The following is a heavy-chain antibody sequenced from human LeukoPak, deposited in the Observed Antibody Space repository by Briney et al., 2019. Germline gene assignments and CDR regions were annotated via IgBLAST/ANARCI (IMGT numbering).Heavy chain of an antibody. CDR1: GFTFSSYW. J-gene: IGHJ3*02. CDR3: ARAMIVAHDAFDI. D-gene: IGHD3-22*01. Sequence: GGSLRLSCAASGFTFSSYWMSWVRQAPGKGLEWVANIKQDGSEKYYVDSVKGRFTISRDNAKNPLYLQMNSLRAEDTAVYYCARAMIVAHDAFDIWGQGTMVTVSS. CDR2: IKQDGSEK. V-gene: IGHV3-7*03.